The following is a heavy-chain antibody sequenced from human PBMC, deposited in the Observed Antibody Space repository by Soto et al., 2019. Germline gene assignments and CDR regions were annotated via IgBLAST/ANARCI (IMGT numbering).Heavy chain of an antibody. Sequence: SVKVSCKASGGTFSSYAISWVRHAPGQGLEWMGGIIPIFGTANYAQKFQGRVTITADESTSTAYMELSSLRSEDTAVYYCARVDCSGGSCYYYYGMDVWGQGTTVTVSS. D-gene: IGHD2-15*01. CDR3: ARVDCSGGSCYYYYGMDV. V-gene: IGHV1-69*13. J-gene: IGHJ6*02. CDR2: IIPIFGTA. CDR1: GGTFSSYA.